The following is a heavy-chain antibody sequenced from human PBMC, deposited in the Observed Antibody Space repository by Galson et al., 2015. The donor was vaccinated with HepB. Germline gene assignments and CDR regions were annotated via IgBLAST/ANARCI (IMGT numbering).Heavy chain of an antibody. CDR2: INYSGST. D-gene: IGHD1-1*01. Sequence: LSLTCAVYGASFSGNYWSWIRQPPGKGLEWIGEINYSGSTDYSPSLESRVTISKDTSKNQFSLNLSSVTAADTAVYYCARHHTTGWYYFDNWGQGTLVSVSP. J-gene: IGHJ4*02. CDR1: GASFSGNY. V-gene: IGHV4-34*01. CDR3: ARHHTTGWYYFDN.